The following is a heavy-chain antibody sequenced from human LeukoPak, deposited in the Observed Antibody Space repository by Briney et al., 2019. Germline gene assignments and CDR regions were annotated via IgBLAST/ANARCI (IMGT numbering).Heavy chain of an antibody. J-gene: IGHJ4*02. D-gene: IGHD3-16*01. CDR3: ARKVGDY. CDR1: GFTFSDYW. Sequence: PGGSLRLSCAASGFTFSDYWMSWVRQAPGQGLEWVANINQDASVSHYIDSVKGRFTISRDNAKNSLFLQMNRLRAEVTALYYCARKVGDYWGQGTLVTVSS. V-gene: IGHV3-7*01. CDR2: INQDASVS.